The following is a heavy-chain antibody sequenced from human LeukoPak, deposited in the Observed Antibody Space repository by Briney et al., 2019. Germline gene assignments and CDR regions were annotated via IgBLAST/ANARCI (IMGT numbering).Heavy chain of an antibody. CDR1: GGSISSYY. Sequence: SETLSLTCTVSGGSISSYYWSWIRQPPGKGLEWIGYIYYTGSTNYNPSLKSRVTISVDTSKNQFSLKLSSVTAADTAVYYCARVQYQLLSTFDPWGQGTLVTVSS. CDR3: ARVQYQLLSTFDP. V-gene: IGHV4-59*12. CDR2: IYYTGST. D-gene: IGHD2-2*01. J-gene: IGHJ5*02.